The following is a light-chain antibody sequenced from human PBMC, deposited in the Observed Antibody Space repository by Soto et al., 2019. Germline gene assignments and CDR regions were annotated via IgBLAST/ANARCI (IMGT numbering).Light chain of an antibody. V-gene: IGKV3-20*01. CDR2: GAT. CDR3: QQYGSSGT. J-gene: IGKJ1*01. Sequence: LTQSPGTRCLSPGGRETLSCRASQSVSSSYVAWHQKKPDQATRLLIDGATRRATGIPDRFSSSGSATDFTLTISRLEPEDAAVYYYQQYGSSGTFGQGSMADVK. CDR1: QSVSSSY.